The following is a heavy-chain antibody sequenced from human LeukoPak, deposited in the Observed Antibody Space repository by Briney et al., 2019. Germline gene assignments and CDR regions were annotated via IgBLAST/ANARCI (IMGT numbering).Heavy chain of an antibody. J-gene: IGHJ4*02. V-gene: IGHV3-53*04. Sequence: GGSLRLSCAASGFTVTSNYISWVRQAPGKGLEWVSIIYSGGTTYYADSVKGRFTTSRHNSKNTLYLQMNSLRAEDTAVYYCATLGSIVWGRKGTASSLWGQGTLVTVSS. CDR3: ATLGSIVWGRKGTASSL. D-gene: IGHD2-21*02. CDR2: IYSGGTT. CDR1: GFTVTSNY.